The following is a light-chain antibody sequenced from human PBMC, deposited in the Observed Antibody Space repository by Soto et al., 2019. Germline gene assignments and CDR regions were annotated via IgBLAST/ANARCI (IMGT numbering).Light chain of an antibody. V-gene: IGKV1-33*01. Sequence: DIQMTQSPSSLSASVGDRVTITCQASQGITNYLNWYQQKPGKAPKLLIYGASNLETGVPSRFSGSGSGTDFTFTISSLQAEDMATYFCQQYDSVFTFGQGTRLEIK. CDR1: QGITNY. CDR3: QQYDSVFT. J-gene: IGKJ5*01. CDR2: GAS.